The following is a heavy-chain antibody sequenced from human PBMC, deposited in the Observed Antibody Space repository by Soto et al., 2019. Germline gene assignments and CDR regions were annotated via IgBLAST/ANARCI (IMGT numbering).Heavy chain of an antibody. V-gene: IGHV1-3*01. CDR1: GYTFTSYA. J-gene: IGHJ6*02. CDR2: VNAGNGNT. Sequence: ASVKVSCKASGYTFTSYAMHWVRQAPGQRLEWMGWVNAGNGNTKYSQKFQGRVTITRDTPASTAYMELSSLRSEDTAVYYCAGYRILDYYYGMDVWGQGTTVTVSS. D-gene: IGHD2-15*01. CDR3: AGYRILDYYYGMDV.